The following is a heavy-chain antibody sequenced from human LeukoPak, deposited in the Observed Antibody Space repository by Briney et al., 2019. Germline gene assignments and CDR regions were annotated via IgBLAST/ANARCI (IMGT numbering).Heavy chain of an antibody. CDR1: GGSFSGYY. J-gene: IGHJ5*02. CDR2: INHSGST. V-gene: IGHV4-34*01. Sequence: SETLSLTCAVYGGSFSGYYWSWIRQPPGKGLEWIGEINHSGSTNYNPSLKSRVTISVDTSKNQFSLKLSSVTAADTAVYYCAGGRLGLRLASWGQGTLVTVSS. D-gene: IGHD3-16*01. CDR3: AGGRLGLRLAS.